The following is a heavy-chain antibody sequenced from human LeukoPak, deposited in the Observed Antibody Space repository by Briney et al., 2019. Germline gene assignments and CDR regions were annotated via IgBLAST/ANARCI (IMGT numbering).Heavy chain of an antibody. CDR3: ARGEWELPPPIDY. V-gene: IGHV1-2*02. CDR1: GYTFTGYF. J-gene: IGHJ4*02. CDR2: INPNSGGT. D-gene: IGHD1-26*01. Sequence: ASVKVSCNASGYTFTGYFMHWVRQAPGQGLEWMGWINPNSGGTNYAQKFQGRVTMTRDTSISTAYMELSRLRSDDTAVYYCARGEWELPPPIDYWGQGTLVTVSS.